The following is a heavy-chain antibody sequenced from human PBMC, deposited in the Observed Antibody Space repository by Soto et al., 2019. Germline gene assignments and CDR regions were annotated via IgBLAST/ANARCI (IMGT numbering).Heavy chain of an antibody. V-gene: IGHV3-30-3*01. D-gene: IGHD3-16*01. Sequence: QVQLVESGGGVVQPGRSLRLSCAASGFTISSYAMHWVRQAPGKGLDWVAVISYDGSNKYYADSVKGRFTISRDNSKNTLYLQMNSLISEDTAVYYCARGLGLDIDYWGQGTLVTVSS. CDR2: ISYDGSNK. CDR3: ARGLGLDIDY. J-gene: IGHJ4*02. CDR1: GFTISSYA.